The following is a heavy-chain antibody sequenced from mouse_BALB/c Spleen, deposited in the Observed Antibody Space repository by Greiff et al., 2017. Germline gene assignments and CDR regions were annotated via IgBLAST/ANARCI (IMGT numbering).Heavy chain of an antibody. CDR1: GFSLTGYG. V-gene: IGHV2-6-7*01. D-gene: IGHD2-14*01. CDR3: ARADYRYDGAPWFAY. Sequence: VQLVESGPGLVAPSQSLSITCTVSGFSLTGYGVNWVRQPPGKGLEWLGMIWGDGSTDYNSALKSRLSISKDNSKSQVFLKMNSLQTDDTARYYCARADYRYDGAPWFAYWGQGTLVTVSA. CDR2: IWGDGST. J-gene: IGHJ3*01.